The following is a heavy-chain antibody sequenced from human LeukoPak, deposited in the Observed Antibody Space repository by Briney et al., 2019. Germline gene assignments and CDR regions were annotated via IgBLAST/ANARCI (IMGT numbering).Heavy chain of an antibody. V-gene: IGHV3-7*01. J-gene: IGHJ4*02. Sequence: GGSLRLSCAASGFTFSSNWMTWVCQAPGKGLEWVANIKQDGSEKYYVDSVKGRFTISRDNAKNSVYLQMNSLRAEDTAVYYCARDFDWGQGTRVTVSS. CDR1: GFTFSSNW. CDR2: IKQDGSEK. CDR3: ARDFD.